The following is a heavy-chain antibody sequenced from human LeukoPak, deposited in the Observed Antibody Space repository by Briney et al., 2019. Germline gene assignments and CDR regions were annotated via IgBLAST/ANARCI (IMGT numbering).Heavy chain of an antibody. V-gene: IGHV1-2*02. CDR3: VRWEPSHYFDY. CDR1: GYTFTCYY. CDR2: INPNSGGT. D-gene: IGHD1-26*01. J-gene: IGHJ4*02. Sequence: ASVKVSFKSSGYTFTCYYIHWVRQAPGQGLEWMGWINPNSGGTNYAQNFQDRVTMTRDTSISTAYMELSRLRSDDTAVYYCVRWEPSHYFDYWGQGTLVTVSS.